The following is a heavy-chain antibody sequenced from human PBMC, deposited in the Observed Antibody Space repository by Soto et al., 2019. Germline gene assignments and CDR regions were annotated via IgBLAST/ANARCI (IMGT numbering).Heavy chain of an antibody. CDR1: GYTFTGYY. CDR2: INPNSGGT. CDR3: ARSSAVGITTDLFVY. Sequence: QVQLVQSGAEVKKPGASVKVSCKASGYTFTGYYMHWVRQAPGQGLEWMGWINPNSGGTNYAQKFQGRVTMTRDTSISTAYVELSRLRSDDTAVYYCARSSAVGITTDLFVYCGQATLVTVSS. D-gene: IGHD3-22*01. J-gene: IGHJ4*02. V-gene: IGHV1-2*02.